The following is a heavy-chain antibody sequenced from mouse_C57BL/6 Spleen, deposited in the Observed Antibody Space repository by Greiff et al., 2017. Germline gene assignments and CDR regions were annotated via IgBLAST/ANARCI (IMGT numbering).Heavy chain of an antibody. V-gene: IGHV1-82*01. CDR1: GYAFSSSW. Sequence: QVQLKQSGPELVKPGASVKISCKASGYAFSSSWMNWVKQRPGKGLEWIGRIYPGDGDTNYNGKFKGKDTLTADKSSSTAYMQLSSLTYEDSAVYFCASYGSSPYFDYWGQGTTLTVSS. J-gene: IGHJ2*01. CDR2: IYPGDGDT. D-gene: IGHD1-1*01. CDR3: ASYGSSPYFDY.